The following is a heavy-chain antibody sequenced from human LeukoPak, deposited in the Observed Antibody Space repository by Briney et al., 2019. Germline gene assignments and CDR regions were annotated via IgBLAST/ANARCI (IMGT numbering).Heavy chain of an antibody. J-gene: IGHJ5*02. CDR1: GDSVSSNSAA. Sequence: SQTLSLTCALSGDSVSSNSAAWNWIRQSPSRGLEWLGRTYYRSKWYNDYAVSVKSRITINPDTSKNQFSLQLNSVTPEDTAVYYCARGGALYSSSWYYGSGFDPWGQGTLVTVSS. V-gene: IGHV6-1*01. CDR2: TYYRSKWYN. CDR3: ARGGALYSSSWYYGSGFDP. D-gene: IGHD6-13*01.